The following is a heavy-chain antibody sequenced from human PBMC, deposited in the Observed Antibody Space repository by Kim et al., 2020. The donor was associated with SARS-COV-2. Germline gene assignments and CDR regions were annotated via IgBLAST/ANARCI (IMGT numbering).Heavy chain of an antibody. J-gene: IGHJ4*02. D-gene: IGHD2-8*01. Sequence: GGSLRLSCAASGFTFSSFWISWVRQAPGKGLEWVANIKEDGSDKYYVDSVKGRFTISRDNAKNSLSLQMNSLRAEDTAVYYCVRGGGVAYWGQGTLVTVS. V-gene: IGHV3-7*03. CDR2: IKEDGSDK. CDR1: GFTFSSFW. CDR3: VRGGGVAY.